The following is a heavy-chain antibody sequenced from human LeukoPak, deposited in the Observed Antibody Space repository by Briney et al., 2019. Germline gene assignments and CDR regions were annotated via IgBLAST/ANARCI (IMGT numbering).Heavy chain of an antibody. V-gene: IGHV3-30*02. Sequence: GGSLRLSCAASGFIFSTYGMHWVRQAPGKGLGSVAFIRSDGTNKYYSDSVKGRFTISRDNSKNTLYLHMNSLRAEDTAVYYCAKDLCSRTTCYYYMDVWGKGTTVTVSS. J-gene: IGHJ6*03. CDR2: IRSDGTNK. CDR3: AKDLCSRTTCYYYMDV. CDR1: GFIFSTYG. D-gene: IGHD2-2*01.